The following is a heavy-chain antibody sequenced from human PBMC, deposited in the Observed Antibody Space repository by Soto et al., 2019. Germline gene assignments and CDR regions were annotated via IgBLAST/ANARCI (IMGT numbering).Heavy chain of an antibody. CDR2: IWYDGSNK. D-gene: IGHD3-10*01. V-gene: IGHV3-33*01. CDR1: GFTFSSYG. CDR3: ARELGVFYREVRGALDY. Sequence: GGSLRLSCAASGFTFSSYGMHWVRQAPGKGLEWVAVIWYDGSNKYYADSVKGRFTISRDNSKNTLYLQMNSLRAEDTAVYYCARELGVFYREVRGALDYWGQGTLVTVSS. J-gene: IGHJ4*02.